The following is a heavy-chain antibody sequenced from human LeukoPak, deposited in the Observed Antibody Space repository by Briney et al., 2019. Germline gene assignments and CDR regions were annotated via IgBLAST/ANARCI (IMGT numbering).Heavy chain of an antibody. V-gene: IGHV3-72*01. Sequence: PGGSLRLSCAASGFTFSDHYMDWVRQAPGKGLEWVGRTSNKANSYTTEYAASVKGRFTISRDDSKNSLYLQMNSLKTEDTAVYYCTSINYDILTGYLTVDYWGQVALVTVSS. D-gene: IGHD3-9*01. CDR1: GFTFSDHY. CDR3: TSINYDILTGYLTVDY. J-gene: IGHJ4*02. CDR2: TSNKANSYTT.